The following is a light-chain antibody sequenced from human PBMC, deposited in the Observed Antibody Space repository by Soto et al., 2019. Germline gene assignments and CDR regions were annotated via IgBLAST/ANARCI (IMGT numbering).Light chain of an antibody. CDR2: GAS. Sequence: EVVLTQSPATLSVSPGERATLSCRASQSISSNLVWYQQKAGQAPRLLIYGASTRATGIPARFSGSGSGTEFTLSISSLQSEDFAVYYCKQYKEWPPFTFGQGTRLEI. V-gene: IGKV3-15*01. J-gene: IGKJ5*01. CDR3: KQYKEWPPFT. CDR1: QSISSN.